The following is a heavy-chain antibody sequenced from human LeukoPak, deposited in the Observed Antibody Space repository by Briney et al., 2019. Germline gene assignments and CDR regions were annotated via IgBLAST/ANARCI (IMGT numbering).Heavy chain of an antibody. V-gene: IGHV4-4*07. CDR2: IHTSGST. CDR1: GGSISSYY. J-gene: IGHJ6*03. D-gene: IGHD2-2*02. CDR3: ASSVGYCSSTSCYTGDYYYYMDV. Sequence: SETLSLTCTVSGGSISSYYWSWIRQPAGKGLEWIGRIHTSGSTNYNPSLKSRVTMSVDTSKNQVSLKLSSVTAADTAVYYCASSVGYCSSTSCYTGDYYYYMDVWGKGTMVTVSS.